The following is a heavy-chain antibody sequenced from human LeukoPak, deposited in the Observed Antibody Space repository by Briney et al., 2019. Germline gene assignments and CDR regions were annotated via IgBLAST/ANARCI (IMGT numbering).Heavy chain of an antibody. CDR1: GFTFSSYA. D-gene: IGHD3-10*01. CDR3: AKAAMEYYGSGSYYRFPY. V-gene: IGHV3-23*01. CDR2: ISGSGGST. Sequence: GGSLRLSCAASGFTFSSYAMSWVRQAPGKGLEWVSAISGSGGSTYYADSVKGRFTISRGNSKNTLYLQMNSLRAEDTAVYYYAKAAMEYYGSGSYYRFPYWGQGTLVTVS. J-gene: IGHJ4*02.